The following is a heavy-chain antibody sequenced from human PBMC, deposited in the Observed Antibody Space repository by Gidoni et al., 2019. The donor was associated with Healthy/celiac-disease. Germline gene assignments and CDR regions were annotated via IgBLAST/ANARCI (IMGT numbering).Heavy chain of an antibody. CDR1: CASIRQGGYY. CDR3: ARVAKGWVADRNFDY. CDR2: IYYSGST. V-gene: IGHV4-31*03. J-gene: IGHJ4*02. D-gene: IGHD2-21*01. Sequence: QVQMQESGPGLVKPLQTLSLTRTVSCASIRQGGYYWSWIRHHPGKGLEWIWYIYYSGSTYYNPSLKSRVNISVDTSKNQFSLKLSSVTAADTAVYDCARVAKGWVADRNFDYWGQGTLVTVSS.